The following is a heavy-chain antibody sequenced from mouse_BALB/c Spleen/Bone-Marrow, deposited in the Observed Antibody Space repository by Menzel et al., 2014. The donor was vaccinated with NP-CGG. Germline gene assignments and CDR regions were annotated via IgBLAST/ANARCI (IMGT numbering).Heavy chain of an antibody. V-gene: IGHV1-18*01. CDR1: GYSFTGYT. CDR3: ARDYYGSSYGFAY. J-gene: IGHJ3*01. Sequence: VQLQQSGPELVKPGASMKISCKASGYSFTGYTMNWVKQSHGKNLEWIGLINPYNGGTSYNQKFKGKATLTVDKSSSTACMELLSLTSEDSAVYYCARDYYGSSYGFAYWGQGTLVTVSA. D-gene: IGHD1-1*01. CDR2: INPYNGGT.